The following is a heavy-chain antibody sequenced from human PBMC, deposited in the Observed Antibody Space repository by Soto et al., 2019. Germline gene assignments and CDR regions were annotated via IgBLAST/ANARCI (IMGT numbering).Heavy chain of an antibody. CDR1: GFTFSSYG. CDR3: AREWFLEWLSRVRPSNTPEVVSSHGMDV. CDR2: IWYDGSNK. V-gene: IGHV3-33*01. D-gene: IGHD3-3*01. J-gene: IGHJ6*02. Sequence: PGGSLRLSCAASGFTFSSYGMHWVRQAPGKGLEWVAVIWYDGSNKYYADSVKGRFTISRDNSKNTLYLQMNSLRAEDAAVYYCAREWFLEWLSRVRPSNTPEVVSSHGMDVWGQGTTVTVS.